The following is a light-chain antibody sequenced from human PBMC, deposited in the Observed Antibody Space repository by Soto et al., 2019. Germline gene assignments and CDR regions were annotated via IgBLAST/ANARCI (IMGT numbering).Light chain of an antibody. V-gene: IGKV3-20*01. CDR1: QSVFSNY. J-gene: IGKJ5*01. CDR2: DAS. Sequence: EIVLTQSPGTLSLSPGERATLSCRASQSVFSNYLAWYQQKPGQAPRVLIHDASTRATGIPARFSGSGSGTDFTLTISSLEPEDFAVYYCQQYGNSPRVTFGQRTRLEIK. CDR3: QQYGNSPRVT.